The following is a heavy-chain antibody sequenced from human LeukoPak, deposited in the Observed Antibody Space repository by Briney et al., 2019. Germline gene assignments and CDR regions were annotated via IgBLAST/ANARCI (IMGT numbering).Heavy chain of an antibody. D-gene: IGHD2-15*01. Sequence: GGSLRLSCAASGFTFSSYGMSWVRQAPGKGLEWVSAISGSGSTIYYADSVKGRFTISRDNAKNSLYLQMNSLRAEDTAVYYCARRVDPGGWFDPWGQGTLVTVSS. CDR3: ARRVDPGGWFDP. V-gene: IGHV3-48*04. J-gene: IGHJ5*02. CDR2: ISGSGSTI. CDR1: GFTFSSYG.